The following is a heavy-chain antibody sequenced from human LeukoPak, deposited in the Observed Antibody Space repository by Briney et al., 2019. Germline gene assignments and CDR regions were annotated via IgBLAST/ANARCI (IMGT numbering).Heavy chain of an antibody. CDR1: GYPFTDYY. CDR2: INPNRGGT. CDR3: ASGYRFRN. J-gene: IGHJ4*02. D-gene: IGHD5-18*01. V-gene: IGHV1-2*02. Sequence: ASVKVSCKASGYPFTDYYMHWVRQAPREGLEWMGWINPNRGGTDYAQKFQGRVTMTRDTSISTAYMGLSRLRYDDTAVYYCASGYRFRNWGQGTLVTVSS.